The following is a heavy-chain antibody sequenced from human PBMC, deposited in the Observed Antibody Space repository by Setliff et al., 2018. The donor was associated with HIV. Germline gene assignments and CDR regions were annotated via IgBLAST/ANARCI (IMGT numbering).Heavy chain of an antibody. J-gene: IGHJ4*02. D-gene: IGHD3-10*01. CDR3: ARGGYGSGNAYYFAD. CDR1: GGSISTDY. CDR2: IQTSEGT. V-gene: IGHV4-4*07. Sequence: PSETLSLTCTVSGGSISTDYWTWVRQSAGKGLEWIGRIQTSEGTKYNPSLNSRVTVSIDTPKNQFSLDLTSVTAADTAVYYWARGGYGSGNAYYFADWGQGTLVTVSS.